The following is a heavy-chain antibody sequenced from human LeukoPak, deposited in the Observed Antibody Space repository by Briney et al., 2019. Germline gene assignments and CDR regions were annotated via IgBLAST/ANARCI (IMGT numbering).Heavy chain of an antibody. CDR3: ARTSVSPRPYYFDY. CDR1: GFTFSDYY. V-gene: IGHV3-11*06. J-gene: IGHJ4*02. Sequence: GGSLRLSCAASGFTFSDYYMSWIRQAPGKGLEWVSYISSSSSYTNYADSVKGRFTISRDNAKNSLYLQMNSLRAEDTAVYYCARTSVSPRPYYFDYWGQGTLVTVSS. D-gene: IGHD2-8*01. CDR2: ISSSSSYT.